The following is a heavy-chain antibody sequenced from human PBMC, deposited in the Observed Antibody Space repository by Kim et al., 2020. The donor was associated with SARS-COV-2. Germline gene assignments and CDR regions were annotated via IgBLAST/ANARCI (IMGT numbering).Heavy chain of an antibody. Sequence: PPPTRRVTISVDTSKTQFSLKLSSVTAADTAVYYCASPSDYGDYLTLFDYWGQGTLVTVSS. J-gene: IGHJ4*02. D-gene: IGHD4-17*01. CDR3: ASPSDYGDYLTLFDY. V-gene: IGHV4-39*01.